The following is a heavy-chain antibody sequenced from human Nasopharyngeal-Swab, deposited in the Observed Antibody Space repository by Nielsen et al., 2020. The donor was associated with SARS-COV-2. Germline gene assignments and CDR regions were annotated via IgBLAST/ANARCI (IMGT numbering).Heavy chain of an antibody. J-gene: IGHJ3*02. V-gene: IGHV1-18*01. CDR3: AREPYYDSSGYYYSDAFDI. CDR1: GWTFTCYG. Sequence: GSACDFCTVSGWTFTCYGISWVRQAPGQGLEWMGWISAYNGNTNYAQKLQGRVTMTTDTSTSTAYMELRSLRSDDTAVYYCAREPYYDSSGYYYSDAFDIWGQGTMVTVSS. D-gene: IGHD3-22*01. CDR2: ISAYNGNT.